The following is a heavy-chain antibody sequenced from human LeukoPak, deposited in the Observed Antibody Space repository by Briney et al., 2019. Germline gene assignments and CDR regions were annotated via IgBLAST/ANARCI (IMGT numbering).Heavy chain of an antibody. CDR2: TYHSGST. CDR1: GYSISSGYY. J-gene: IGHJ4*02. V-gene: IGHV4-38-2*01. CDR3: VRGGYSFVRYHFDY. D-gene: IGHD5-18*01. Sequence: SETLSLTCAVSGYSISSGYYWGWIRQPPGKGLEWIGTTYHSGSTYYNPSLKSRVTISVDTSKNQFSLKLSSVTAADTAVYYCVRGGYSFVRYHFDYWGQGTLVTVSS.